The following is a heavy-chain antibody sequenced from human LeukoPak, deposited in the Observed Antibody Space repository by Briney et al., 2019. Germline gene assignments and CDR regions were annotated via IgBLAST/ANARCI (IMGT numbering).Heavy chain of an antibody. CDR3: ARDLGSAAGTGFDY. CDR1: GYTFTGYY. CDR2: VNPNSGGT. D-gene: IGHD6-13*01. V-gene: IGHV1-2*02. Sequence: ASVKVSCKASGYTFTGYYMHWVRQAPGQGLEWMGWVNPNSGGTNYAQKFQGRVTMTRDTSISTAYMELSRLRSDETAVYYCARDLGSAAGTGFDYWGQGTLVTVSS. J-gene: IGHJ4*02.